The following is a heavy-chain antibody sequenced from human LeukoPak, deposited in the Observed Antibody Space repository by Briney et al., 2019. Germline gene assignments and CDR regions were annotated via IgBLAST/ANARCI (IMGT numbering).Heavy chain of an antibody. D-gene: IGHD3-16*01. V-gene: IGHV3-48*01. J-gene: IGHJ4*02. CDR3: AKAPGGIVGY. CDR2: ISRSSTTI. Sequence: PGGSLRLSCAASGFTFSSYSMNWVRQAPGKGLDWVSYISRSSTTIYYADSVKGRFTISRDNSKNTLYLQMNSLRAEDTAVYYCAKAPGGIVGYWGQGTLVTVSS. CDR1: GFTFSSYS.